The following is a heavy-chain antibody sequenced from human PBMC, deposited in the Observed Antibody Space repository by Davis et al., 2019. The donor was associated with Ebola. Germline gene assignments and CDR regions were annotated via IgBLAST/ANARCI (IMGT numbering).Heavy chain of an antibody. Sequence: PGGSLRLSCEASGFSFSSYGMHWVRQAPGQGLEWMGWINPNSGGTNYAQKFQGRVTMTRDTSISTAYMELSRLRSDDTAVYYCARDGGNSPYYFDYWGQGTLVTVSS. CDR3: ARDGGNSPYYFDY. D-gene: IGHD4-23*01. J-gene: IGHJ4*02. CDR1: GFSFSSYG. CDR2: INPNSGGT. V-gene: IGHV1-2*02.